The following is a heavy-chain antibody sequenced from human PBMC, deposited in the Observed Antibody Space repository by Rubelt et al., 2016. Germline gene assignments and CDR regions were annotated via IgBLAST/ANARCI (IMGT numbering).Heavy chain of an antibody. D-gene: IGHD3-16*02. Sequence: GKGLEWVANIKQDGSEKYYVDSVKGRFTISRDNAKNSLYLQMNSLRAEDTAVYYCTRGSSLDDYVWGSYRYLTFDYWGQGTLVTVSS. CDR3: TRGSSLDDYVWGSYRYLTFDY. CDR2: IKQDGSEK. V-gene: IGHV3-7*01. J-gene: IGHJ4*02.